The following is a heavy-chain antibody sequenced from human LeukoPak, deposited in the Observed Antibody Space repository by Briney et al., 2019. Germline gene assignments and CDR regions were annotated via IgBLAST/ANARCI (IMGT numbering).Heavy chain of an antibody. D-gene: IGHD1-14*01. Sequence: SETLSLTYTVSGGSISSSSYYWGWIRQPPGKGLEWIGSIYYSGSTYYNPSLKSRVTISVDTSKNQFSLKLSSVTAADTAVYYCARRGTEPVMGSFDYWGQGTLVTVSS. CDR1: GGSISSSSYY. CDR3: ARRGTEPVMGSFDY. J-gene: IGHJ4*02. CDR2: IYYSGST. V-gene: IGHV4-39*01.